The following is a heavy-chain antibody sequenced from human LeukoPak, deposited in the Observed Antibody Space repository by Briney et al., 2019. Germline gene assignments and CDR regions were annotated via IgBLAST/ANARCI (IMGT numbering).Heavy chain of an antibody. CDR2: INHSGST. V-gene: IGHV4-34*01. CDR3: AREPLAAAGLPFDY. CDR1: GGSFSGYS. Sequence: SETLSLTCAVYGGSFSGYSWSWIRQPPGKGLEWIGEINHSGSTNYNPSLKSRVTISVDTSKNQFSLKLSSVTAADTAVYYCAREPLAAAGLPFDYWGQGTLVTVSS. J-gene: IGHJ4*02. D-gene: IGHD6-13*01.